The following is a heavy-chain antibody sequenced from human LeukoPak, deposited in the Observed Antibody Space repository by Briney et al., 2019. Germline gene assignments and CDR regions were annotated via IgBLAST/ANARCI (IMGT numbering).Heavy chain of an antibody. D-gene: IGHD6-13*01. Sequence: SETLSLTCAVYGGSFSGYYWSWIRQPPGKGPEWIGEINHSGSTNYNPSLKSRVTISVDTSKNQFSLKLSSVTAADTAVYYCARGIPDSSSWAPGFDPWGQGTLVTVSS. J-gene: IGHJ5*02. CDR3: ARGIPDSSSWAPGFDP. V-gene: IGHV4-34*01. CDR2: INHSGST. CDR1: GGSFSGYY.